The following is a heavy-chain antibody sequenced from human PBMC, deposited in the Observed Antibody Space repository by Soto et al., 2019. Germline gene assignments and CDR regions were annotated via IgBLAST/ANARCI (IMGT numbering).Heavy chain of an antibody. J-gene: IGHJ6*02. CDR2: ISAYNGNT. CDR3: AGDNSSSWHYYFYYGMDV. D-gene: IGHD6-13*01. V-gene: IGHV1-18*01. CDR1: GYTFTSSG. Sequence: QVQLVQSGAEVKKPGASVKVSCKASGYTFTSSGISWVRKAPGQGLEWMGWISAYNGNTNYAQKLQGRVTMTTDTSTSTAYMELRGLRSDDTAVYYCAGDNSSSWHYYFYYGMDVWGQGTTVTVSS.